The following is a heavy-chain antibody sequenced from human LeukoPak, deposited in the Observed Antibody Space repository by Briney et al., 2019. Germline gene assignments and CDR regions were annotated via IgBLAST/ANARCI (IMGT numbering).Heavy chain of an antibody. D-gene: IGHD4-23*01. J-gene: IGHJ4*02. Sequence: GASVKVSCKASGYTFTGYYMHWVRQAAGQGLEWKGWINPNSGGTNYAQKFQGRVTMTRDTSISTAYMELSRLRSDDTAVYYCASSGGNSVHFFDYWGQGTLVTVSS. CDR1: GYTFTGYY. CDR2: INPNSGGT. V-gene: IGHV1-2*02. CDR3: ASSGGNSVHFFDY.